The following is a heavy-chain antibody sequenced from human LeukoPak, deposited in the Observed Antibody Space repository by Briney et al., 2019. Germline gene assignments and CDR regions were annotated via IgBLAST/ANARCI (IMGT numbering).Heavy chain of an antibody. CDR1: GFTFSSYS. CDR3: AKDIIDYGDYFDAFDI. D-gene: IGHD4-17*01. V-gene: IGHV3-21*04. Sequence: GGSLRLSCAASGFTFSSYSMSWVRQAPGKGLEWVSSISSSSSYIYYADSVKGRFTISRDNAKNSLYLQMNSLRAEDTALYYCAKDIIDYGDYFDAFDIWGQGTMVTVSS. CDR2: ISSSSSYI. J-gene: IGHJ3*02.